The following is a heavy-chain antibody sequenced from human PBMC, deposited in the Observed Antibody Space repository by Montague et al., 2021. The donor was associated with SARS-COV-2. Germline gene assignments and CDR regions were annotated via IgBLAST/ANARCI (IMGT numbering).Heavy chain of an antibody. V-gene: IGHV4-59*01. CDR2: INYSGCT. J-gene: IGHJ4*02. D-gene: IGHD6-13*01. CDR3: ARAPIYRSSWYAYFDY. Sequence: SETLSLTCTVSGDSMNNYYWSWIRQPPGKGLEWIGYINYSGCTHYNPSLQSRVTLSKDTSKNQFSLRLTSVTAADTAMYFCARAPIYRSSWYAYFDYWGQGTLVTVSS. CDR1: GDSMNNYY.